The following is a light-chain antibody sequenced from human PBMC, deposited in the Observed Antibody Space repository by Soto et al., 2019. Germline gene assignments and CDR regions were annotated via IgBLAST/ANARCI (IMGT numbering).Light chain of an antibody. J-gene: IGKJ1*01. Sequence: IQMTHSPSTACGAVEDRGTSTSRASQSISSWLAWYQQKPGKAPKLLIYDAASLESGVPSRFSGSGSGTEFTLTISSLQPADFATYYCQQYNSYSEAFGQGTKVDIK. CDR3: QQYNSYSEA. V-gene: IGKV1-5*01. CDR1: QSISSW. CDR2: DAA.